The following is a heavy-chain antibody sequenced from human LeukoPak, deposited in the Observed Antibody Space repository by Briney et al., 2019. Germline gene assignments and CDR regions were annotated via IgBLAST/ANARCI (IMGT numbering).Heavy chain of an antibody. D-gene: IGHD3-9*01. J-gene: IGHJ4*02. CDR3: ARGSRPVYNLLTGKRYFDY. Sequence: GASVKVSCKASGYTFTTYYVHWVRQAPGQGLEWMGIINPSGGSTTYAQKFRDRLTMTRDMSTSTVYMELSSLRSEDTAVYYCARGSRPVYNLLTGKRYFDYWGQGTLLTVSS. CDR2: INPSGGST. V-gene: IGHV1-46*01. CDR1: GYTFTTYY.